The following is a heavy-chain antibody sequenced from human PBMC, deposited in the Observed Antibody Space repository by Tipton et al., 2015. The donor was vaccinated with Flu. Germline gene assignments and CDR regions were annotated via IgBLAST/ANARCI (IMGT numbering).Heavy chain of an antibody. J-gene: IGHJ4*02. Sequence: SLRLSCAASGFTFSDYGMHWVRQAPGKGLEWVAAMSHDGRNEYYADSVKGRFTISRDNSRNTLYLQMISLRVEDTAVYYCAKKAGSKCFSGTCYSLDDWGPGTRVIVSS. D-gene: IGHD2-15*01. CDR3: AKKAGSKCFSGTCYSLDD. CDR1: GFTFSDYG. V-gene: IGHV3-30*18. CDR2: MSHDGRNE.